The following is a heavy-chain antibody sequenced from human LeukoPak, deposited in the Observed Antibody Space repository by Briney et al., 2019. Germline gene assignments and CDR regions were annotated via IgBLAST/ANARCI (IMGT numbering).Heavy chain of an antibody. Sequence: QPGGSLRLSCPASSLTFPSYWMHWVRQAPRKGLGWLLRINSDGCSTSYADCEKGRFTISRDNAKNTLYMQMNSLRAEDTAVYYWARGVGYCSSTSCYWWFDPWGQGTLVTVSS. V-gene: IGHV3-74*01. CDR3: ARGVGYCSSTSCYWWFDP. D-gene: IGHD2-2*01. J-gene: IGHJ5*02. CDR1: SLTFPSYW. CDR2: INSDGCST.